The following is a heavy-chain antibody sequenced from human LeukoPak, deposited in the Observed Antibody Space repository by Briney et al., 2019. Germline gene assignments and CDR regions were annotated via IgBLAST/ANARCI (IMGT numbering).Heavy chain of an antibody. CDR2: ISAYNGNT. CDR1: GYTFTNYA. CDR3: ARGPYCSSTTCNRGTFDI. J-gene: IGHJ3*02. V-gene: IGHV1-18*01. Sequence: ASVTVSFKASGYTFTNYAISWVRQAPGQGREWMGWISAYNGNTNYAQNFQGRVTMTTDTSTSTAYMELRSLRSDDTAVYYCARGPYCSSTTCNRGTFDIWGQGTLVTVSS. D-gene: IGHD2-2*02.